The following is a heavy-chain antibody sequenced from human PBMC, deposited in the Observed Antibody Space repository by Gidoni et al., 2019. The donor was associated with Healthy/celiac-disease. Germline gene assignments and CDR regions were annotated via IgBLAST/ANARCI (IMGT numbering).Heavy chain of an antibody. V-gene: IGHV3-30-3*01. Sequence: QVQLVESGGGVVQPGRSLRLSCAASGFNFSSYAMHWVRQAPGKGLEWVAFISYDGSNKYYADSVKGRFTISRDNSKNTLYLQMNSLRAEDTAVYYCAAADLLPSPNGYYYYGMDVWGQGTTVTVSS. CDR1: GFNFSSYA. CDR3: AAADLLPSPNGYYYYGMDV. J-gene: IGHJ6*02. CDR2: ISYDGSNK. D-gene: IGHD6-25*01.